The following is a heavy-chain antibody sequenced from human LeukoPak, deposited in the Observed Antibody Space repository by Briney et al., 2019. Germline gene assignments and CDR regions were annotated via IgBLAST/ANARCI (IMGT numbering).Heavy chain of an antibody. V-gene: IGHV3-30-3*01. CDR1: GFTFSSYA. CDR2: ISYDGSNK. CDR3: ARSGSYYELVY. J-gene: IGHJ4*02. Sequence: GRSLRLSCAASGFTFSSYAIHWVRQAPGKGLEWVAVISYDGSNKYYADSVKGRFTISRDNSKNTLYLQMNSPRAEDTAVYYCARSGSYYELVYWGQGTLVTVSS. D-gene: IGHD1-26*01.